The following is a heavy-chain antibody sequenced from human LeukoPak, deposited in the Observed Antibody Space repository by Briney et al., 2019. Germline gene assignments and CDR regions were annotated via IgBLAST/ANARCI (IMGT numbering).Heavy chain of an antibody. CDR1: GFTFSSYS. V-gene: IGHV3-21*04. CDR2: ISSSSSYI. J-gene: IGHJ4*02. CDR3: ARDLSAGLYQLPIDL. D-gene: IGHD2-2*01. Sequence: GGSLRLSCAASGFTFSSYSMNWVRQAPGKGLEWVSSISSSSSYIYYADSVKGRFTISRDNAKNSLYLQMNSLRSDDTAVYYCARDLSAGLYQLPIDLWGQGTLVTVSS.